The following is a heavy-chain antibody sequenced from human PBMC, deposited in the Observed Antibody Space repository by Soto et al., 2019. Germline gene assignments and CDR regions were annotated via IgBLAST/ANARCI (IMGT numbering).Heavy chain of an antibody. CDR1: GGSVSSGSYY. CDR2: IYYSGST. Sequence: SETLSLTCTVFGGSVSSGSYYWSWIRQPPGKGLEWIGYIYYSGSTNYNPSLKSRVTISVDTSKNQFSLKLSSVTAADTAVYYCARVRAEWLGPNYYYGMDVWGQGTTVTVSS. D-gene: IGHD6-19*01. J-gene: IGHJ6*02. CDR3: ARVRAEWLGPNYYYGMDV. V-gene: IGHV4-61*01.